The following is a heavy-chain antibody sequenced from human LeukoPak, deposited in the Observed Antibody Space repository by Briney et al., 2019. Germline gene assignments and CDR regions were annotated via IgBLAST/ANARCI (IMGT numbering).Heavy chain of an antibody. J-gene: IGHJ3*02. CDR1: GFTFRHHG. Sequence: PGGSLRLSCAASGFTFRHHGMHWVRQAPGKGLEWVAVIWSDGSRKFYLDSVKDRFTISRDNSKNTLYLEMNSPRAEDTAVYFCASGSGSSSYYAFDIWGQGTMVTVSS. V-gene: IGHV3-33*01. CDR2: IWSDGSRK. D-gene: IGHD3-22*01. CDR3: ASGSGSSSYYAFDI.